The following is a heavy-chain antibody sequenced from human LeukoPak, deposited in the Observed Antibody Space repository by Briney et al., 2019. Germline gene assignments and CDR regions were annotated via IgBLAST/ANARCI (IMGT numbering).Heavy chain of an antibody. CDR3: ARDFRWYPKDLGDY. CDR2: ISYDGSNK. CDR1: GFTFSSYA. D-gene: IGHD2-15*01. V-gene: IGHV3-30*04. Sequence: GGSLRLSCAASGFTFSSYAMHWVRQAPGKGLEWVAVISYDGSNKYYADSVKGRFTISRDNSKNTLYLQMNSLRAEDTAVYYCARDFRWYPKDLGDYWGQGTLVTVSS. J-gene: IGHJ4*02.